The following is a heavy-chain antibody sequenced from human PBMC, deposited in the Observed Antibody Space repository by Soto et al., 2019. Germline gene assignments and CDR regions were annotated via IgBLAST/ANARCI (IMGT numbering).Heavy chain of an antibody. Sequence: TSETLSLTCTVSGGSIRSYYWSWIRQAPGKGLEWIGYLYNSGSTVYNPSLKSRVTISVDTSKNQFSLKLNSVTAADTAVYYCARGEWIQLWPPRYYGMDVWGQGTTVTVSS. D-gene: IGHD5-18*01. CDR2: LYNSGST. CDR1: GGSIRSYY. J-gene: IGHJ6*02. CDR3: ARGEWIQLWPPRYYGMDV. V-gene: IGHV4-59*01.